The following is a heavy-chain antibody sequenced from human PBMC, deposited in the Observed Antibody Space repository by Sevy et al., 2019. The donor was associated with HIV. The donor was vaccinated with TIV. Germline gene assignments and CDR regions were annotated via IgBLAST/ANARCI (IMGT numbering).Heavy chain of an antibody. V-gene: IGHV3-30-3*01. J-gene: IGHJ4*02. CDR1: GFTFSSYA. D-gene: IGHD6-19*01. CDR2: ISYDGSNK. CDR3: ARDLLPLATSGWHFDY. Sequence: GGSLRLSCAASGFTFSSYAMHWVRQAPGKGLEWVAVISYDGSNKYYADSVKGRFTISRDNSKNTLYLQMNSLRAEDTAVYYCARDLLPLATSGWHFDYWGQGTLVTVSS.